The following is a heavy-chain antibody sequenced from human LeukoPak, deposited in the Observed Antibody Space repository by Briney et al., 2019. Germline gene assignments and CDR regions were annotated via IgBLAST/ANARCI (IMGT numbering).Heavy chain of an antibody. CDR3: AKGLNWGLYYFDY. J-gene: IGHJ4*02. V-gene: IGHV3-23*01. CDR1: GFTFRNYA. Sequence: GGSLRLSCAVSGFTFRNYAMSWVRQAPGKGLEWVSSISGSGGSTYYADSMRGRFTISRDNSKNTLYLQMNSLRAEDTAAYYCAKGLNWGLYYFDYWGQGILVSVSS. CDR2: ISGSGGST. D-gene: IGHD7-27*01.